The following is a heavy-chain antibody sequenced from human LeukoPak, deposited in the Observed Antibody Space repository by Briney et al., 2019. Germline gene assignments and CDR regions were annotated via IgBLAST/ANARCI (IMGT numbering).Heavy chain of an antibody. CDR2: IYYSGST. CDR3: ARNRMATITSPFDY. D-gene: IGHD5-24*01. J-gene: IGHJ4*02. V-gene: IGHV4-39*01. Sequence: PSETLSLTCTVSGGSISSSSYYWGWIRQPPGKGLEWIGSIYYSGSTYYNPSLKSRVTISVDTSKNQFSLKLSSVTAADTAVYYCARNRMATITSPFDYWGQGTLVTVSS. CDR1: GGSISSSSYY.